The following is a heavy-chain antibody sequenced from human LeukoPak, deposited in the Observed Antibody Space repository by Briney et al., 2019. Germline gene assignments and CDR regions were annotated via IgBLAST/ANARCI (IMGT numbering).Heavy chain of an antibody. CDR2: INPNSGGT. CDR1: GYTFTSYG. V-gene: IGHV1-2*02. CDR3: ATISAIPSGRMIGFDI. Sequence: GASVKVSCKASGYTFTSYGITWVRQAPGQGLEWMGWINPNSGGTNYAQKFQGRVTVTRDTSISTAYMELSRLRSDDTAVYYCATISAIPSGRMIGFDIWGQGTMVTVSS. J-gene: IGHJ3*02. D-gene: IGHD3-3*01.